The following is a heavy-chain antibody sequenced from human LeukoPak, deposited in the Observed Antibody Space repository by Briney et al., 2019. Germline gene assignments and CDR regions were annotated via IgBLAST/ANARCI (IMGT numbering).Heavy chain of an antibody. Sequence: GGSLILSCAASGFTFSSYWMHWVRQAPGKGLEWVSRIKTDGSSTSYADSVRGRFTISRDNAKNTLYLQMNSLRAEDTAVYYCARDPHIYQSSGYQDAFDIWGQGTMVAVSS. J-gene: IGHJ3*02. CDR1: GFTFSSYW. D-gene: IGHD3-22*01. CDR3: ARDPHIYQSSGYQDAFDI. V-gene: IGHV3-74*01. CDR2: IKTDGSST.